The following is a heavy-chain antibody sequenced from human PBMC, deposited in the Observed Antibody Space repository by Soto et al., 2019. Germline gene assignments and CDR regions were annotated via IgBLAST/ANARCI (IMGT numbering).Heavy chain of an antibody. CDR1: GGTFSSYG. CDR3: ARGCSNTSCPFDY. D-gene: IGHD2-2*01. J-gene: IGHJ4*02. Sequence: QVQLVQSGAEVKKPGSSVKVSCKASGGTFSSYGIGWVRQAPGQGLEWMGGIIPISGTANYAQKFQGRVTITADEATGTAYRELSSLRSEDTAVYYCARGCSNTSCPFDYWGQGTLVTVSS. CDR2: IIPISGTA. V-gene: IGHV1-69*01.